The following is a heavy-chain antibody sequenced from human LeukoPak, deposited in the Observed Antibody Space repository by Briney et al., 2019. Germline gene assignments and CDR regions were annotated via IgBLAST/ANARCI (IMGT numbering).Heavy chain of an antibody. D-gene: IGHD2-2*01. CDR2: INPNSGGT. CDR1: GGTFRSFA. Sequence: ASVKVSCKASGGTFRSFAISWVRQAPGQGLEWMGWINPNSGGTNYAQKFQGRVTMTRDTSINTAYMELSRLRYDDTAVYYCARDHCSSISCYEDYYYGLDVWDQGTTVTVSS. CDR3: ARDHCSSISCYEDYYYGLDV. J-gene: IGHJ6*02. V-gene: IGHV1-2*02.